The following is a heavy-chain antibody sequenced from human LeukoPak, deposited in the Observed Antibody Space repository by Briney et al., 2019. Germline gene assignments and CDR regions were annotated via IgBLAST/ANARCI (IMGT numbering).Heavy chain of an antibody. CDR3: ARMSVNWNDPYYALDV. D-gene: IGHD1-1*01. J-gene: IGHJ6*02. V-gene: IGHV2-70*11. CDR1: GFSLTTGGMS. CDR2: IDWVNDK. Sequence: SGPALVKPTQTLTLTCTFSGFSLTTGGMSVSWIRQPPGKALEWLARIDWVNDKYYRASLKTRLTISKDTSKNQVVFTMTNLGPEDTGTYYCARMSVNWNDPYYALDVWGQGTPVTVSS.